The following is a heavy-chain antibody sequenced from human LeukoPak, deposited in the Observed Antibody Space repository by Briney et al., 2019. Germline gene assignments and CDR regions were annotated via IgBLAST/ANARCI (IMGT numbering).Heavy chain of an antibody. J-gene: IGHJ4*02. Sequence: GGSLRLSCAASGFTVSSSYLSWVRQAPGKGLEWVSVIYSDGSTYYADSVKGRFTISRDNSKNTLYLQMNSLRAEDTAVYYCARDSDYGSGYFDCWGRGTLVTVSS. V-gene: IGHV3-66*01. CDR2: IYSDGST. CDR3: ARDSDYGSGYFDC. CDR1: GFTVSSSY. D-gene: IGHD3-10*01.